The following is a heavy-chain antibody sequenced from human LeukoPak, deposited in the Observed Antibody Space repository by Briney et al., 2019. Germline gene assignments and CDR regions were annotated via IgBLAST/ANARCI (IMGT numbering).Heavy chain of an antibody. V-gene: IGHV3-23*01. Sequence: GGSLRLSCAASGFTFSSYAMSWVRQAPGKGLEWVSAISGSGGSTYYADSVKGRFTISRDNSKNTLYLQMNSLRAEDTGVYYCAKDLVIRYSSGWFFDYWGQGTLVTVSS. CDR1: GFTFSSYA. J-gene: IGHJ4*02. D-gene: IGHD6-19*01. CDR3: AKDLVIRYSSGWFFDY. CDR2: ISGSGGST.